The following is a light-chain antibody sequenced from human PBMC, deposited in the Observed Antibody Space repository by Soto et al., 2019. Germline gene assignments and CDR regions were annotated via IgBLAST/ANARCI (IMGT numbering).Light chain of an antibody. J-gene: IGKJ1*01. V-gene: IGKV3-20*01. CDR1: QTVNSDY. Sequence: PGDTASLSPRSTQTVNSDYLAWYQQRPGQAPRLLIFATSRRTTDIPDRFSGSGSGTDFTLAIRRLEPDDFAVYYCHQFGYSPRTFGQGTKVDIK. CDR2: ATS. CDR3: HQFGYSPRT.